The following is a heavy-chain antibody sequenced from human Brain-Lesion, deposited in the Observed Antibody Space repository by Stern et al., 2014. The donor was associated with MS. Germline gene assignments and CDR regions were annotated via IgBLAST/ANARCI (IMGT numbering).Heavy chain of an antibody. V-gene: IGHV1-58*01. J-gene: IGHJ5*02. CDR3: AADPTTGSSSWYYIPNWFDP. Sequence: QLVQSGPEVKKPGTSVKVSCKASGFTFTSSAVQWVRQARGQRLEWIGWIAVGRGNTNYAQKYQERVTITRDMSTSTAYMELSSLRSEDTAVYYCAADPTTGSSSWYYIPNWFDPWGQGTLVTVSS. CDR1: GFTFTSSA. D-gene: IGHD6-13*01. CDR2: IAVGRGNT.